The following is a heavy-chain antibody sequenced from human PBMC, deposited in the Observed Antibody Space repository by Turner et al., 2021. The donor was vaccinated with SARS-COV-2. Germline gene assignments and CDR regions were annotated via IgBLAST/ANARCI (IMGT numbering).Heavy chain of an antibody. CDR3: ARDLVSNGMDV. D-gene: IGHD3-16*01. Sequence: EVQLVESGGGLVQPGGSLSLSCAASGVTVSSNYMSWVRQAPGKGLEWVAVIYSGGSTYYADSVKGRFTISRHNSKNTLYLQMNSLRAEDTAVYYCARDLVSNGMDVWGQGTTVTVSS. J-gene: IGHJ6*02. CDR1: GVTVSSNY. CDR2: IYSGGST. V-gene: IGHV3-53*04.